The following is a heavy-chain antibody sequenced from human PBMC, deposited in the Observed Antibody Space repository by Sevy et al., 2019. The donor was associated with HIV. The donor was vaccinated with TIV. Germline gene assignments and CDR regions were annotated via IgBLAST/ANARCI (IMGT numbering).Heavy chain of an antibody. Sequence: SETLSLTCAVSGESMSTSNWWSWVRQTAEKGLQWIGEIYHTGSTKYNPSLKSRVTISLDKSKNQFSLNWMFVTAADTAVYYCARTTIGPSGRQGWIDPWGRGTLVTVSS. CDR3: ARTTIGPSGRQGWIDP. CDR2: IYHTGST. J-gene: IGHJ5*02. D-gene: IGHD3-3*01. CDR1: GESMSTSNW. V-gene: IGHV4-4*02.